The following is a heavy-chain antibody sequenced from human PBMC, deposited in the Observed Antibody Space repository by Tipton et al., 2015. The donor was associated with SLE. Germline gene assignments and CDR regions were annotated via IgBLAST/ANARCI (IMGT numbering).Heavy chain of an antibody. Sequence: SLRLSCAASGFTFSSYDMDWVRQTPGKGREWVAFIRYDGSSEYYADSVKGRFTIGRDKSKNTLYLQMNSLRPVDTAVYYCAKHGVYGMDVWGRGTAVTVSS. CDR3: AKHGVYGMDV. D-gene: IGHD3-3*01. CDR2: IRYDGSSE. V-gene: IGHV3-30*02. CDR1: GFTFSSYD. J-gene: IGHJ6*02.